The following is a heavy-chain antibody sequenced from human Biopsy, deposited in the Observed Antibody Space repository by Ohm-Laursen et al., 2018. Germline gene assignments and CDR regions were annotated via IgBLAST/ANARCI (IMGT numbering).Heavy chain of an antibody. Sequence: PVTLSLTCTVSGGSFTGHYWTRIRQPPGKGLEWIGHISHTGYTSYKSSLKSRVTISLDTSRKHFSLRLTSLAAADTAVYYCARLDSGDYFPTFFDFWGQGALVTVSS. CDR3: ARLDSGDYFPTFFDF. J-gene: IGHJ4*02. V-gene: IGHV4-59*08. CDR2: ISHTGYT. D-gene: IGHD5-12*01. CDR1: GGSFTGHY.